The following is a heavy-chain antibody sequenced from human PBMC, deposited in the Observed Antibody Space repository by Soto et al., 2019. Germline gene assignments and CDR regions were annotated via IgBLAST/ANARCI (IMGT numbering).Heavy chain of an antibody. CDR3: AKDHAVAVAPGY. V-gene: IGHV3-30*18. D-gene: IGHD6-19*01. CDR1: GFTFSSYG. CDR2: ISYDGSNK. Sequence: QVQLVESGGGVVQPGRSLRLSCAASGFTFSSYGMHWVRQAPGKGLEWVAVISYDGSNKYYADSVKGRFTISRDNSKNTLYLQMNSLRAEDTAVYYCAKDHAVAVAPGYWGQETLVTVSS. J-gene: IGHJ4*02.